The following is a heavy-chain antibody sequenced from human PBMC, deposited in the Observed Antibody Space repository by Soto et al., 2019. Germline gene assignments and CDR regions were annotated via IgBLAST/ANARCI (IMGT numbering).Heavy chain of an antibody. Sequence: QLQLQESGPGLVKPSETLSLTCTVSGGSISSSSYYWGWIRQPPGKGLEWIGSIYYSGSTYYNPSLKSRVTISVDTSKNQFSLKLSSVTAADTAVYYCARHPYYDFWSGYYTEYYFDYWGQGTLVTVSS. CDR1: GGSISSSSYY. D-gene: IGHD3-3*01. J-gene: IGHJ4*02. V-gene: IGHV4-39*01. CDR2: IYYSGST. CDR3: ARHPYYDFWSGYYTEYYFDY.